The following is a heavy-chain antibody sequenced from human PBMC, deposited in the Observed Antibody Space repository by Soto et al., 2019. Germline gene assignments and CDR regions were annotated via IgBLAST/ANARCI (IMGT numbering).Heavy chain of an antibody. CDR2: ISGSGGST. V-gene: IGHV3-23*01. J-gene: IGHJ4*02. CDR1: GFTFSSYA. D-gene: IGHD3-10*01. CDR3: AKKGGSGSYSPCDY. Sequence: GGSLRLSCAASGFTFSSYAMSWVRQAPGKGLEWVSAISGSGGSTYYADSVKGRFTISRDNSKNTLCLQMNSLRAEDTAVYYCAKKGGSGSYSPCDYWGQGTLVTVSS.